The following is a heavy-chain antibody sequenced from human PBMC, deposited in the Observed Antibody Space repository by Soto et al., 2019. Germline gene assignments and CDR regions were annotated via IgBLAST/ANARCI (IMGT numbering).Heavy chain of an antibody. V-gene: IGHV3-53*01. Sequence: EVQLVESGGGLIQPGGSLRLSCAASGFTVSSNYMSWVRQAPGKGLEWVSVIYSGGSTYYADSVKGRFTISRDNSKNTLXIXRTRLKAEDTAVDYCAGGYGSGSYYAGYYYYYGMDVWGQGTTVTVSS. CDR2: IYSGGST. CDR3: AGGYGSGSYYAGYYYYYGMDV. D-gene: IGHD3-10*01. J-gene: IGHJ6*02. CDR1: GFTVSSNY.